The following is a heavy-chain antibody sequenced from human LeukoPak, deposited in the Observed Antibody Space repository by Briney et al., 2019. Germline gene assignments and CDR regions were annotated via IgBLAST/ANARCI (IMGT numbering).Heavy chain of an antibody. CDR1: TGSISSDNW. Sequence: SETLSLNCAGSTGSISSDNWGSWVRQPPGEGLEWIGEISHRGSTNYNPSRKRRVTMSADKSKDQFSLNLRSVTAADTATYYCRGSGGYGGVYFDSWGQGTLVTVSS. CDR2: ISHRGST. D-gene: IGHD1-26*01. J-gene: IGHJ4*02. CDR3: RGSGGYGGVYFDS. V-gene: IGHV4-4*02.